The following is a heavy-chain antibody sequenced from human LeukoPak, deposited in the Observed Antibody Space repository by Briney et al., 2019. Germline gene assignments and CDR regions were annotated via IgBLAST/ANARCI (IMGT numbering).Heavy chain of an antibody. J-gene: IGHJ3*02. Sequence: GGSLRLSCAASGFTFGNAWMSWVRQAPGKGLEWVGRIKSKTDGGTTDYAAPVKGRFTISRDDSKNTLYLQMNSLKTEDTAVYYCTTDRQLGTFDIWGQGTMVTVSS. D-gene: IGHD6-13*01. CDR1: GFTFGNAW. CDR3: TTDRQLGTFDI. V-gene: IGHV3-15*01. CDR2: IKSKTDGGTT.